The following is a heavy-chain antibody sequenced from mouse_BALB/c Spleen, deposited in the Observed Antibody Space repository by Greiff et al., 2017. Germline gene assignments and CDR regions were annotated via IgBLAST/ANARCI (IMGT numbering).Heavy chain of an antibody. D-gene: IGHD2-2*01. V-gene: IGHV6-6*02. J-gene: IGHJ3*01. CDR2: IRLKSNNYAT. Sequence: EVMLVESGGGLVQPGGSMKLSCVASGFTFSNYWMNWVRQSPEKGLEWVAEIRLKSNNYATHYAESVKGRFTISRDDSKSSVYLQMNNLRAEDTGIYYCTRGYLFAYWGQGTLVTVSA. CDR1: GFTFSNYW. CDR3: TRGYLFAY.